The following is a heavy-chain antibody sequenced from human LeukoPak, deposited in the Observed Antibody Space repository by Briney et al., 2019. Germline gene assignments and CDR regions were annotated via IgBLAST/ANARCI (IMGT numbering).Heavy chain of an antibody. V-gene: IGHV3-7*01. J-gene: IGHJ4*02. CDR3: VRWGVEAGMDC. CDR2: INPDGSDT. CDR1: GFTFSNYW. Sequence: GGSLRLSCEGSGFTFSNYWMGWVRQAPGKGLEWVANINPDGSDTTYVDSVKGRFIISRDNAKKSLLLQMNSLRVEETSVYYCVRWGVEAGMDCWGQGSLATVSS. D-gene: IGHD3-10*01.